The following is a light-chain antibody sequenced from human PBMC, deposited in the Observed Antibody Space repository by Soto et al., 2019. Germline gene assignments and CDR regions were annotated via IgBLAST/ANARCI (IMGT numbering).Light chain of an antibody. V-gene: IGKV3-15*01. J-gene: IGKJ1*01. Sequence: EIVMTQSPATLSVSPGERVTLSCRASQSISRNLAWYQQKPGQAPRLLIYAASTRATGLPARFSGGGSGTEFTLTISSLQSEDFAVYSCQQYNNWPLTFGQGTKVEVK. CDR3: QQYNNWPLT. CDR2: AAS. CDR1: QSISRN.